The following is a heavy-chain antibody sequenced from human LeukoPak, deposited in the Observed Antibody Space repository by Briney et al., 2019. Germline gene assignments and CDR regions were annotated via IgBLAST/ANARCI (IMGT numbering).Heavy chain of an antibody. CDR1: GGSISSYY. D-gene: IGHD4-17*01. CDR3: AADYGDYQFFDY. V-gene: IGHV4-4*07. Sequence: SETLSLTCTVSGGSISSYYWSWIRQPAGKGLEWIGRIYTSESTNYNPSLKSRVTMSVDTSKNQFSLKLSSVTAADTAVYYCAADYGDYQFFDYWGQGTLVTVSS. CDR2: IYTSEST. J-gene: IGHJ4*02.